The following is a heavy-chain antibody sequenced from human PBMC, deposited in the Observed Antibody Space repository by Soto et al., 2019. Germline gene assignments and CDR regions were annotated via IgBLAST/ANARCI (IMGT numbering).Heavy chain of an antibody. Sequence: SGGSLRLSCAASGFSFSSCAMSWVRQAPGKGLEWVSVISGSGRSTDCADSVKGRFTMSRDNSKNMVFLQMNSLSAEDTAVYYCAKHTLFSDSWYEDYWGQGTLVTVSS. CDR2: ISGSGRST. CDR1: GFSFSSCA. D-gene: IGHD6-13*01. CDR3: AKHTLFSDSWYEDY. V-gene: IGHV3-23*01. J-gene: IGHJ4*02.